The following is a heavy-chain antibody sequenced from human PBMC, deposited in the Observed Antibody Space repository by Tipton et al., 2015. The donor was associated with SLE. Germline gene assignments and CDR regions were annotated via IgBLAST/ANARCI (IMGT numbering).Heavy chain of an antibody. J-gene: IGHJ6*03. V-gene: IGHV4-39*07. CDR2: IFHTGST. CDR3: AREGLGTSYYYYMDV. D-gene: IGHD7-27*01. Sequence: TLSLTCIVSGDSITTSNYYWDWIRQPPGKGLEWIGSIFHTGSTYYNPSLRSRVTISVDTSKNQFSLKLSSVTAADTAVYYCAREGLGTSYYYYMDVWGKGTTVTVSS. CDR1: GDSITTSNYY.